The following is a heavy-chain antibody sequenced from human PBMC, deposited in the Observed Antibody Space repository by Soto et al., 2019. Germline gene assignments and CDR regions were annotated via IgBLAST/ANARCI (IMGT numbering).Heavy chain of an antibody. CDR1: GFTFSSYW. CDR2: IKQDGSEK. CDR3: ARQDYGGNPNFDY. Sequence: PGGSLRLSCAASGFTFSSYWMSWVRQAPGKGLEWVANIKQDGSEKYYVDSVKGRFTISRDNAKNSLYLQMNSLRAEDTAVYYCARQDYGGNPNFDYWGQGTPVTVSS. D-gene: IGHD4-17*01. J-gene: IGHJ4*02. V-gene: IGHV3-7*01.